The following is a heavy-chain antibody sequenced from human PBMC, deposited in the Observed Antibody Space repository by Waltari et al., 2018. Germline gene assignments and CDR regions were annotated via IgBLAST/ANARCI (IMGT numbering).Heavy chain of an antibody. Sequence: EVQLVESGGGLVKPGGSLRLSCAASGFTFSNAWKSWVRKAPGSGLEWLGRIKSKTDGGTTDYAAPVKGRFTISRDDSKNTLYLQMNSLKTEDTAMYYCTTVRQQGSSSWVKDYYYYYMDVWGKGTTVTISS. CDR1: GFTFSNAW. V-gene: IGHV3-15*01. D-gene: IGHD6-6*01. J-gene: IGHJ6*03. CDR3: TTVRQQGSSSWVKDYYYYYMDV. CDR2: IKSKTDGGTT.